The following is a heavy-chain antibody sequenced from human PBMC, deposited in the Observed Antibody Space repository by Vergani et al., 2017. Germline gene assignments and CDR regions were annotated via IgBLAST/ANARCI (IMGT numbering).Heavy chain of an antibody. V-gene: IGHV3-33*01. Sequence: QVQLVESGGGVVQPGRSLRLSCAASGFTFNQYGMHWVRQATGKGLEWVAVTWYDGNNKQYADSVKGRFTISRDKSKSTMYLQMNSLRDEDTGVYYCARDLRLLYNRFDPWGQGTLGTVSS. CDR2: TWYDGNNK. CDR3: ARDLRLLYNRFDP. CDR1: GFTFNQYG. D-gene: IGHD1-14*01. J-gene: IGHJ5*02.